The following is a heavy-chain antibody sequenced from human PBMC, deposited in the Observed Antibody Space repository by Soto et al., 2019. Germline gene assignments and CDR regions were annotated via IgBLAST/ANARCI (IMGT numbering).Heavy chain of an antibody. CDR3: ARGRYGDY. D-gene: IGHD1-1*01. Sequence: QVHLVQSGAEVKKPGASVKVSCKGSGYAFTTYGITWVRQAPGQGLEWMGWISANNGNTNYAQKLQGRVTETRDTSTSTTYMELRSLRSDDTAVYYCARGRYGDYWGQGALVTVSS. CDR2: ISANNGNT. V-gene: IGHV1-18*01. J-gene: IGHJ4*02. CDR1: GYAFTTYG.